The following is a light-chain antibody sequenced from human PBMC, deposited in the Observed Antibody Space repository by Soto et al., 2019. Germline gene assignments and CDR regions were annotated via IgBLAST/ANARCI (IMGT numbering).Light chain of an antibody. V-gene: IGKV3-15*01. J-gene: IGKJ4*01. CDR2: GAS. Sequence: EIVMTQSPATLSVSPGERATLSCRASRSISSDLAWYQQKPGQAPRLLIYGASTRATGIPARFSGSGSGTKFTLTISSLQSEDFALYYCQQYNNGPPLTFGGGTKVEIK. CDR3: QQYNNGPPLT. CDR1: RSISSD.